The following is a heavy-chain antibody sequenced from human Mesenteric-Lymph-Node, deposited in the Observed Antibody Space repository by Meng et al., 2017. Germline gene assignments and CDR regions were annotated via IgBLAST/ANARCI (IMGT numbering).Heavy chain of an antibody. CDR2: ISGYNGNT. CDR1: GYTFTSNG. J-gene: IGHJ4*02. CDR3: AREADGATFDY. D-gene: IGHD1-26*01. V-gene: IGHV1-18*01. Sequence: QVQRAHTGAEVKRPGASVKVSCKAAGYTFTSNGIVWVRQAPGEGLEWMGWISGYNGNTNYAQKLQGRVTMTTDTSTSTAYMELRSLRSDDTAVYYCAREADGATFDYWGQGTLVTVSS.